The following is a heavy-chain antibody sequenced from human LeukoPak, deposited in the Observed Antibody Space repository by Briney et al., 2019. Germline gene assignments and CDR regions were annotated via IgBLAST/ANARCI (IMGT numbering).Heavy chain of an antibody. J-gene: IGHJ6*02. Sequence: GRSLRLSCAASGFTFSSYAIHWVRQAPGKGLGGGAVISFDGSNKYYADSVKGRFTISRDNSKNTLYLQMNSLRAEDTAVYYCARDLQVGATMYYYYGMDVWGQGTTVTVSS. CDR2: ISFDGSNK. V-gene: IGHV3-30*03. CDR3: ARDLQVGATMYYYYGMDV. CDR1: GFTFSSYA. D-gene: IGHD1-26*01.